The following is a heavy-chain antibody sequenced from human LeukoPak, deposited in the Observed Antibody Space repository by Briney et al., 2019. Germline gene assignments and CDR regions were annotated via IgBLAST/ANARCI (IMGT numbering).Heavy chain of an antibody. CDR1: GSSFTSYW. CDR2: IYPGDSDT. V-gene: IGHV5-51*01. CDR3: ARQGGATYNWFDP. Sequence: GESLQISCKGSGSSFTSYWIGWVRQLPGKGLEWMGIIYPGDSDTRYSPSFQGQVTISADKSISTAYLQWSSLKASDTAMYYCARQGGATYNWFDPWGQGTLVTVSS. D-gene: IGHD3-16*01. J-gene: IGHJ5*02.